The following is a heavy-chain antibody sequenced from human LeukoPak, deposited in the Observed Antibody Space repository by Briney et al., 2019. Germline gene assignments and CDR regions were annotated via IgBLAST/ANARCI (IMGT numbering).Heavy chain of an antibody. D-gene: IGHD3-16*02. CDR1: GFTFSSYG. J-gene: IGHJ3*02. Sequence: PGGSLRLSCAASGFTFSSYGMHWVRQAPGKGLEWVAFIRYDGSNKYYADSVKGRFTISRDNAKNSLYLQMNSLRAEDTAVYYCARGGGGRLGELSLQGAFDIWGQGTMVTVSS. V-gene: IGHV3-30*02. CDR2: IRYDGSNK. CDR3: ARGGGGRLGELSLQGAFDI.